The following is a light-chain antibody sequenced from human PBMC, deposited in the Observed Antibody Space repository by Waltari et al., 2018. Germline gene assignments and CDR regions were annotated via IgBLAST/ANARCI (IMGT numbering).Light chain of an antibody. CDR3: AAWDDSLNGPV. Sequence: QSVLTQPPSASGTPGQRVTISCSGSSSNIGSNTVNWYQQLPGTAPKLLIYSNNQRPSGGPDRFSGSKSGTAASLAIRGLQSEDEAEYYGAAWDDSLNGPVFGGGTKLTVL. J-gene: IGLJ3*02. CDR1: SSNIGSNT. V-gene: IGLV1-44*01. CDR2: SNN.